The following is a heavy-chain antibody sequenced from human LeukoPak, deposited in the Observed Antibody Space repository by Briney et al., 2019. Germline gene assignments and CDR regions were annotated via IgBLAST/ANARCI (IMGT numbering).Heavy chain of an antibody. CDR1: GYTFTSYG. V-gene: IGHV1-18*01. CDR3: ARDSGRGTYYYDSSGYSDAFDI. D-gene: IGHD3-22*01. J-gene: IGHJ3*02. Sequence: ASVKVSCKASGYTFTSYGISWVRQAPGQGLEWMGWISAYNGNTNYAQKLQGRVTMTTDTSTSTAYMELRSLRSDDTAVYYCARDSGRGTYYYDSSGYSDAFDIWGQGTMVTVSS. CDR2: ISAYNGNT.